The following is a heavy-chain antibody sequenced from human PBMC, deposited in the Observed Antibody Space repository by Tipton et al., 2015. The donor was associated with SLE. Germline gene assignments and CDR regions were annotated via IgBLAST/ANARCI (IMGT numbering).Heavy chain of an antibody. CDR1: GGSINNYY. CDR3: ARVVTVGAAHYYDIDV. V-gene: IGHV4-59*12. CDR2: VYDSGTT. Sequence: TLSLTCSVSGGSINNYYWSWIRQPPGKGLEWIGSVYDSGTTHYNPSLKSRVTMSVDTSKTQFSLKLGSLTAADTAVYYCARVVTVGAAHYYDIDVWGQGTRVTVSS. J-gene: IGHJ6*02. D-gene: IGHD2-21*02.